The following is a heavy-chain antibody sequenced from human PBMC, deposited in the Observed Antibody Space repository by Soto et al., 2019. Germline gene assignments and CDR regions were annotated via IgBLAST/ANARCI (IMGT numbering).Heavy chain of an antibody. CDR1: GFTFSSYA. Sequence: GGSLRLSCAASGFTFSSYAMSWVRQAPGKGLEWVSAISGSGGSTYYADSVKGRFTISRDNSKNTLYLQMNSLRAEDTAVYYCAKVPRGSAALDAAADPYNYYYYGMDVWGQGTTVTVSS. CDR2: ISGSGGST. CDR3: AKVPRGSAALDAAADPYNYYYYGMDV. D-gene: IGHD6-13*01. J-gene: IGHJ6*02. V-gene: IGHV3-23*01.